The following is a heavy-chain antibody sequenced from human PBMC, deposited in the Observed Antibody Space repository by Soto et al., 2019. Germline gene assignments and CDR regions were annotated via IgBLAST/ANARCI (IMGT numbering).Heavy chain of an antibody. CDR2: ISAYNGDT. CDR3: ARDRYYYDSSGYFFDY. V-gene: IGHV1-18*04. CDR1: GYTFTSYG. J-gene: IGHJ4*02. Sequence: ASVNVSCKASGYTFTSYGISWVRQAPGQGLEWMGWISAYNGDTNYAQKLQGRVTMTTDTSTSTAYMELRSLRSDDTAVYYCARDRYYYDSSGYFFDYWGQGTLVPVSS. D-gene: IGHD3-22*01.